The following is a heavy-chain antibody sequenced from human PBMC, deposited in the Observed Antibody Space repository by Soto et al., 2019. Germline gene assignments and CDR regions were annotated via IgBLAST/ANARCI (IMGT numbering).Heavy chain of an antibody. CDR1: GGSISSGGYY. Sequence: SETLSLTCTVSGGSISSGGYYWSWIRQHPGKGLEWIGYIYYSGSTYYNPSLKSRVTISVDTSKNQFSLKLSSVTAADTAVYYCARFYEEIVVVGPHAEHFDYWGQGTLVTVSS. CDR3: ARFYEEIVVVGPHAEHFDY. V-gene: IGHV4-31*03. D-gene: IGHD2-15*01. J-gene: IGHJ4*02. CDR2: IYYSGST.